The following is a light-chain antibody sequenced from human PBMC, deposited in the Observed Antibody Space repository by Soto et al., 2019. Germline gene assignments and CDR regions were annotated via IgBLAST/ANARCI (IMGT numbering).Light chain of an antibody. J-gene: IGKJ1*01. CDR1: QSISSY. Sequence: IQMTQSPSSLSASVGDRVTITCRASQSISSYLNWYQQKPGKAPKLLIYAASSLQSGVPSRFSGSGSGTDFTLTISSLQPEDFATYICQQSYSTPWTFGQGTKVEIK. CDR3: QQSYSTPWT. CDR2: AAS. V-gene: IGKV1-39*01.